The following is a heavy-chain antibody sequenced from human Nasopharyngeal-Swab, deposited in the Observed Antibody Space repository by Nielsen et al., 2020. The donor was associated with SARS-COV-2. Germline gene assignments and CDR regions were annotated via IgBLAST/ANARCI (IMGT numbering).Heavy chain of an antibody. CDR2: IYPDDSHT. Sequence: GESLKTSCTGSGYSFTSYWIGWVRQMPGKGLEWMGIIYPDDSHTRYSPSFQGQVTISADRSISTAYLQWSSLKASDTAMYYCVRQGHGPEVPYHMDVWGKGTTVTVSS. CDR3: VRQGHGPEVPYHMDV. D-gene: IGHD2-21*01. J-gene: IGHJ6*03. V-gene: IGHV5-51*01. CDR1: GYSFTSYW.